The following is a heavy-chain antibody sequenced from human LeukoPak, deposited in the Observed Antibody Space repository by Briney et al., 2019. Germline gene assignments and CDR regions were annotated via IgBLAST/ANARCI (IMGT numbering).Heavy chain of an antibody. CDR1: GFTFSSYG. CDR2: IRYDGSNK. Sequence: QAGGSLRLSCAASGFTFSSYGMHWVRQAPGKGLEWVAFIRYDGSNKYYADSVKGRFTISRDNAKNSLYLQMNSLRAEDTAVYYCAMSSGSYYPIDYWGQGTLVTVSS. V-gene: IGHV3-30*02. D-gene: IGHD3-10*01. J-gene: IGHJ4*02. CDR3: AMSSGSYYPIDY.